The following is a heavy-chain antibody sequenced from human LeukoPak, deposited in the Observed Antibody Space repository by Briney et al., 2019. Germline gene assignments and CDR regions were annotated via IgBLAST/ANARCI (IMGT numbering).Heavy chain of an antibody. J-gene: IGHJ4*02. CDR3: VRDDCSSSSCPFDF. CDR2: ISAGSSTI. Sequence: PGGSLRLSCAASGFAFSLYSMNWVRQAPGKGLEWISYISAGSSTIYYADSVKGRFTISRDNAKTSVYLEMNSLRAEDTGLYFCVRDDCSSSSCPFDFWGQGVLLTVSS. V-gene: IGHV3-48*04. D-gene: IGHD2-2*01. CDR1: GFAFSLYS.